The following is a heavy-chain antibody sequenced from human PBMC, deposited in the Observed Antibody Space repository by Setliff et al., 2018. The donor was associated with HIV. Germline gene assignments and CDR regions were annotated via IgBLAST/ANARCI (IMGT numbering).Heavy chain of an antibody. CDR3: ASRVYYYDSNNFLREEGFDP. J-gene: IGHJ5*02. CDR2: IHYNEKT. Sequence: ETLSLTCTVSGGSASNSRYYWAWIRQPPGKGLEYIGSIHYNEKTYYNPSLKSRVTMSIDTSKNQFSLNLTPVTAADTAVYYCASRVYYYDSNNFLREEGFDPWGQGTLVTVSS. V-gene: IGHV4-39*01. CDR1: GGSASNSRYY. D-gene: IGHD3-22*01.